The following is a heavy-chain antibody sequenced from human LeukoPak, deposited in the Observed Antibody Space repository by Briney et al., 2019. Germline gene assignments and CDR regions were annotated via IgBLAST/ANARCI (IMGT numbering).Heavy chain of an antibody. V-gene: IGHV3-7*01. D-gene: IGHD2/OR15-2a*01. J-gene: IGHJ5*02. CDR3: VRIRICCCFDP. CDR1: GFSFSTYW. Sequence: PGGSLRLSCAASGFSFSTYWMSWIRQAPGKGLEWVANIKEDGSEKYYVDSVEGRFTISRDNAKNSLYLQANSLRAEDTAVYYCVRIRICCCFDPWGQGTLVTVSS. CDR2: IKEDGSEK.